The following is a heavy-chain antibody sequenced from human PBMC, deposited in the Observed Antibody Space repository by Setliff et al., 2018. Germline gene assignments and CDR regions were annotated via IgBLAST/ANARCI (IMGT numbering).Heavy chain of an antibody. Sequence: LSLTCTVYGVSFSDYYWGWVRQSPGKGLDWIGEINHSGTTNYDPSLEGRISISVDTSKRQFSLKLGSVTAADMAVYYCRFWSGYYKNDYWAQGTLVTVSS. D-gene: IGHD3-3*01. CDR3: RFWSGYYKNDY. CDR1: GVSFSDYY. CDR2: INHSGTT. J-gene: IGHJ4*02. V-gene: IGHV4-34*01.